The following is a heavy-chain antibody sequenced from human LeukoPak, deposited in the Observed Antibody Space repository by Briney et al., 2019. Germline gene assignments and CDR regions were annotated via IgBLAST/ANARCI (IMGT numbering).Heavy chain of an antibody. V-gene: IGHV1-18*01. CDR3: ARGEVNTIFGVVTQEWNYFDY. J-gene: IGHJ4*02. Sequence: ASVTVSFKASGYTFTSYGISWVRQAPGQGLEWMGWISAYNGNTSYAQKLQGRVTMTTDTSTSTAYMELRSLRSDDTAVYYCARGEVNTIFGVVTQEWNYFDYWGQGTLVTVSS. D-gene: IGHD3-3*01. CDR2: ISAYNGNT. CDR1: GYTFTSYG.